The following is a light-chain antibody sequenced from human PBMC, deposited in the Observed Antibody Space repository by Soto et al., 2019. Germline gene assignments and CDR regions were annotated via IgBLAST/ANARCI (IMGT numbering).Light chain of an antibody. CDR2: DSS. Sequence: GDIVTITCRASQTISNWLAWYQQKPGKAPKLLIYDSSTLESGVPSMFSGGGSGTEFPLTISSLQPEDFATYYCQQLNNYPLTFGGGTKVDIK. J-gene: IGKJ4*01. CDR3: QQLNNYPLT. CDR1: QTISNW. V-gene: IGKV1-5*01.